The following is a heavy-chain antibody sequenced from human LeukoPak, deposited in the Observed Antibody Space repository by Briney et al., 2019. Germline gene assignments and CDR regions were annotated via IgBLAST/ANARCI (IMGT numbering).Heavy chain of an antibody. CDR3: ARLGVEAYDGSGYYYFDY. D-gene: IGHD3-22*01. CDR2: IYPGDPDT. Sequence: GESLKISCKASGYSFTNYWIGWGRQMPGKGLEWMGTIYPGDPDTRYRPSFQGQVTISADKSISTAYLQWSSLKASDTAIYYCARLGVEAYDGSGYYYFDYWGQGALVTVSS. V-gene: IGHV5-51*01. J-gene: IGHJ4*02. CDR1: GYSFTNYW.